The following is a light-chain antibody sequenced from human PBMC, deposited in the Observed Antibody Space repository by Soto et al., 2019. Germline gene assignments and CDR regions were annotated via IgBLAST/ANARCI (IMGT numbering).Light chain of an antibody. Sequence: EIVMTQSPATLSVSPGERVTLSCRASQSVRSNLGWYQQKPGQAPRLLIYGASTRATGIPARFSGSGSGTEFTLTISSRQSQDSAVYYCHQYDNWFPFTFGQGTRLEIK. CDR3: HQYDNWFPFT. V-gene: IGKV3-15*01. CDR1: QSVRSN. J-gene: IGKJ5*01. CDR2: GAS.